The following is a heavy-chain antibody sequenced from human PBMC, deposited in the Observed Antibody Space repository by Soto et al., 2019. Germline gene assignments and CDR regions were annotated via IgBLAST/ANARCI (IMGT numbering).Heavy chain of an antibody. CDR1: GVSIDSSYW. CDR3: ARAMTTVTTFDY. J-gene: IGHJ4*02. CDR2: MSHGGST. D-gene: IGHD4-17*01. V-gene: IGHV4-4*02. Sequence: TLSLTCDVSGVSIDSSYWWGWVRQPPGRDLEWLGDMSHGGSTNYNPSLKSRVTISEDRSKNQFSLKLSSVTAADTAVYYCARAMTTVTTFDYWGQGTLVTVSS.